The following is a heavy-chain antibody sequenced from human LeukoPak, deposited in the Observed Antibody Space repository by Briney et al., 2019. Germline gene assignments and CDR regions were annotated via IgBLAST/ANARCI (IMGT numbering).Heavy chain of an antibody. CDR1: GGSIRSSDDY. CDR2: IYYSGST. V-gene: IGHV4-61*05. CDR3: ASQKGDTAMVRSGIDI. D-gene: IGHD5-18*01. J-gene: IGHJ3*02. Sequence: PSETLSLTCSVSGGSIRSSDDYWGFVRQPPGKGLEWIGYIYYSGSTNYNPSLKSRVTISVDTSKKQLSLKLSSVTAADTAVYYCASQKGDTAMVRSGIDIWGQGTMVTVSS.